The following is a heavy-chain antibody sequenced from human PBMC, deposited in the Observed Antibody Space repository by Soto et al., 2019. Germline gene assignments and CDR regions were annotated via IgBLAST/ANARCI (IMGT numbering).Heavy chain of an antibody. D-gene: IGHD2-2*02. CDR2: VDTDNGNT. Sequence: GASVKVSCKAAGYTFTHYAIHWVRQAPGPRLEWMGWVDTDNGNTKYSQTFHNRVTIRRDTSTNTVDMELRSLRSDDTAVYYCARDLYCSSTSCYTGWFDPWGQGTLVTVSS. CDR1: GYTFTHYA. V-gene: IGHV1-3*04. CDR3: ARDLYCSSTSCYTGWFDP. J-gene: IGHJ5*02.